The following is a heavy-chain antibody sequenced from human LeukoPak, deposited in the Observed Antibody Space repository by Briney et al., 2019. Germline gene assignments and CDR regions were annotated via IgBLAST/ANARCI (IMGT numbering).Heavy chain of an antibody. Sequence: GASVKVSCKASGGTFSSYAISWVRQAPGQGLEWMGGIIPIFGTANYAQKFQGRVTITADESTSTAYMELSSLRSEDTAVYYCARVGGYGDYLSYWGQGTLVTVSS. CDR1: GGTFSSYA. D-gene: IGHD4-17*01. CDR3: ARVGGYGDYLSY. J-gene: IGHJ4*02. V-gene: IGHV1-69*13. CDR2: IIPIFGTA.